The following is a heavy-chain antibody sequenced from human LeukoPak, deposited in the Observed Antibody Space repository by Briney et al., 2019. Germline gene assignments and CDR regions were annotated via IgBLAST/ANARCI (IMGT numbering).Heavy chain of an antibody. CDR1: GGSFSGYY. CDR3: ARDRNYADYGSYYFDH. CDR2: INHSGST. J-gene: IGHJ4*02. V-gene: IGHV4-34*01. Sequence: SETLSLTCAVYGGSFSGYYWSWIRQPPGKGLEWIGEINHSGSTNYNPSLESRVTISIDRSKNQFSLKLRSVTAADTAVYYCARDRNYADYGSYYFDHWGQGILVTVSS. D-gene: IGHD4-17*01.